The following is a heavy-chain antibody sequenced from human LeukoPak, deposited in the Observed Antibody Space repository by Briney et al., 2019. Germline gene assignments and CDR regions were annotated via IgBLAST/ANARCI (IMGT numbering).Heavy chain of an antibody. Sequence: PGRSLRLSCAASGFGFSDYAMHWVRQAPGNGLEWVTVISFDGSAKYYSDSVKGRFTISRDNSKNTLYLQMNSLRVEDTAVYYCARTFWDKSNGYDYFFDYWGQGSLVTVSS. CDR1: GFGFSDYA. CDR2: ISFDGSAK. J-gene: IGHJ4*02. V-gene: IGHV3-30*04. CDR3: ARTFWDKSNGYDYFFDY. D-gene: IGHD5-12*01.